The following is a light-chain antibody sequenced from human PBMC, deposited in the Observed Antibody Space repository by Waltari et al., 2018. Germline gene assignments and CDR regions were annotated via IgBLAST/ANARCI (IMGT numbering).Light chain of an antibody. Sequence: IMLTQSPGTLSLSPGERATLSCRASQSISRYLAWYQQKPGQAPRLLIYGASTRATGIPDRFSGSGSATHLSLTISGLEPEDSAVYYCQHHFRLPATFGQGTKVEIK. CDR2: GAS. CDR3: QHHFRLPAT. CDR1: QSISRY. V-gene: IGKV3-20*01. J-gene: IGKJ1*01.